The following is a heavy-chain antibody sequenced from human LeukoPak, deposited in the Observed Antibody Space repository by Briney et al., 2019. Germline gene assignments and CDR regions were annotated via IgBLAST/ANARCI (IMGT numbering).Heavy chain of an antibody. V-gene: IGHV1-2*02. J-gene: IGHJ4*02. D-gene: IGHD3-10*01. CDR3: AGGSFYYGSGSFDY. CDR2: INPNSGGT. Sequence: GASVKVSCKASGYTFTGYYMHWVRQAPGQGLEWMGWINPNSGGTNYAQKFQGRVTMTRDTSISTAYMELSRLRSDDTAVYYCAGGSFYYGSGSFDYWGQGTLVTVSS. CDR1: GYTFTGYY.